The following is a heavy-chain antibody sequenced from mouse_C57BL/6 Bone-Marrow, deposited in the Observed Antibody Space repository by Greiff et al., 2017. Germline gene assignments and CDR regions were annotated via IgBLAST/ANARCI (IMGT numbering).Heavy chain of an antibody. CDR2: IYPRSGNT. Sequence: VQLQQSGAELARPGASVKLSCKASGYNFTSYGISWVKQRTGQGLEWIGEIYPRSGNTYYNEKFKGKATLTADKSSSTACMELRSLTSEDSAVYFCARSYYGSSYYFDYWGQGTTLTVSS. J-gene: IGHJ2*01. V-gene: IGHV1-81*01. D-gene: IGHD1-1*01. CDR3: ARSYYGSSYYFDY. CDR1: GYNFTSYG.